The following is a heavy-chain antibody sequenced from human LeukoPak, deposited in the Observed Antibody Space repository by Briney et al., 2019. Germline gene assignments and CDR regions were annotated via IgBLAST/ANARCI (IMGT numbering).Heavy chain of an antibody. D-gene: IGHD1-26*01. CDR1: GFTFSSYA. V-gene: IGHV3-30*02. CDR3: AKLTLVGAWFYFQH. Sequence: PGRSLRLSCAASGFTFSSYAMHWVRQAPGKGLEWVAFIRYGGSNKYYADSVKGRFTISRDNSKNTLYLQMNSLRAEDTAVYYCAKLTLVGAWFYFQHWGQGTLVTVSS. J-gene: IGHJ1*01. CDR2: IRYGGSNK.